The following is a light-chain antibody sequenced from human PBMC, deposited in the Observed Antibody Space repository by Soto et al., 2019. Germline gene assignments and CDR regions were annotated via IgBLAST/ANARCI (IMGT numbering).Light chain of an antibody. CDR1: PSVSSY. J-gene: IGKJ3*01. CDR2: DAS. Sequence: EIVLTQSPATLSLSPGERATLSCRASPSVSSYLAWYQQKPGQAPRLLIYDASNRATGIPARFSDSGSGTDFTLTISSLEPEDFAVYYCQQRSHWPSLTFGPGTKVDIK. CDR3: QQRSHWPSLT. V-gene: IGKV3-11*01.